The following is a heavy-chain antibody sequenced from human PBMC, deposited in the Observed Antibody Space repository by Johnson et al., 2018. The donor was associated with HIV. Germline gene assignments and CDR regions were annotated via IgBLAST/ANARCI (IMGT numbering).Heavy chain of an antibody. V-gene: IGHV3-9*01. CDR1: GFTFDDYA. CDR3: ARDLRPPTRTFDL. D-gene: IGHD5-12*01. CDR2: ISWKSGSI. Sequence: VQLVESGGGVVQPGRSLRLSCAVSGFTFDDYAMHWVRQAPGKGLEWVSGISWKSGSIGYADSVKGRFTISRDNAKNSLYLQMNSLGDEDTAVYYCARDLRPPTRTFDLWGQGTMVTVSS. J-gene: IGHJ3*01.